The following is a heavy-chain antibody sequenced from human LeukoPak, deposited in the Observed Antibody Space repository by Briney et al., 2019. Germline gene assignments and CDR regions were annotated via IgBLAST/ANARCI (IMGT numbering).Heavy chain of an antibody. J-gene: IGHJ6*03. Sequence: ASVKVSCKASGDAFTTDYIHWVRQGPGQGPEWMGVSNPSGGSTTNAQKFQGRVTMTRDTSTSTVYMELSSLRSEDTAIYYCARARGSGSYYGHDYYYYHYMDVWGKGTTVTVSS. CDR2: SNPSGGST. V-gene: IGHV1-46*01. CDR3: ARARGSGSYYGHDYYYYHYMDV. CDR1: GDAFTTDY. D-gene: IGHD3-10*01.